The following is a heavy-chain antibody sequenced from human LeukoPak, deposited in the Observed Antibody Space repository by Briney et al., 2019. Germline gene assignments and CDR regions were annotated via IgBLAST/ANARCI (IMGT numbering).Heavy chain of an antibody. D-gene: IGHD3-16*02. J-gene: IGHJ4*02. Sequence: GGSLRLSCAASGFTFSSYRMNWVRQAPGKGLEWVSSISSSSSYIYYADSVKGRFTISRDNAKNSLYLQMNSLRAEDTAVYYCARDDDYVWGSYRNHLFDYWGQGTLVTVSS. CDR3: ARDDDYVWGSYRNHLFDY. V-gene: IGHV3-21*01. CDR2: ISSSSSYI. CDR1: GFTFSSYR.